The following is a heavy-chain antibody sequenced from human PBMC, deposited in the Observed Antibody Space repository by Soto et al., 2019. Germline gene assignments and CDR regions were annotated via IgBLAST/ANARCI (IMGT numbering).Heavy chain of an antibody. D-gene: IGHD2-2*01. J-gene: IGHJ5*02. CDR1: GGSFSGYY. CDR2: INHSGST. Sequence: PSETLSLTCAVYGGSFSGYYWSWIRQPPGKGLEWFGEINHSGSTNYNPSLKSRVTISVDTSKNQFSLKLSSVTAADTAVYYCARGIHCSSTSCPGRGYNWFDPWGQGTLVTVSS. V-gene: IGHV4-34*01. CDR3: ARGIHCSSTSCPGRGYNWFDP.